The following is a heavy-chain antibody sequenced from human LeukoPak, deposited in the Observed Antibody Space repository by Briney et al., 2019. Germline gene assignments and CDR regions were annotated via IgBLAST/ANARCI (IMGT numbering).Heavy chain of an antibody. Sequence: GGSLRLSCAASGFTFSSYAMSWVRQAPGKGLEWVSGISGSGSHTYYADSVKGRFTISRDNSKNTLYLQMNSLRAEDTAVYYCAKGIPSNFWSGYYYFDYWGQGALVTVST. CDR1: GFTFSSYA. D-gene: IGHD3-3*01. CDR3: AKGIPSNFWSGYYYFDY. V-gene: IGHV3-23*01. CDR2: ISGSGSHT. J-gene: IGHJ4*02.